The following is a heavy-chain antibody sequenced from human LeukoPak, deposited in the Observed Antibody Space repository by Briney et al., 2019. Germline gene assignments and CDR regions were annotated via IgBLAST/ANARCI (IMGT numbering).Heavy chain of an antibody. CDR3: ARDQGTIRFDP. Sequence: SETLSLTCTVSGGSISSSSYYWGWIRQPPGKGLEWIGSIYYSGSTYYNPSLKSRVTISVDTSKNQFSLKLSSVTAADTAVYYCARDQGTIRFDPWGQGTLVTVSS. CDR1: GGSISSSSYY. V-gene: IGHV4-39*07. CDR2: IYYSGST. J-gene: IGHJ5*02. D-gene: IGHD3-3*01.